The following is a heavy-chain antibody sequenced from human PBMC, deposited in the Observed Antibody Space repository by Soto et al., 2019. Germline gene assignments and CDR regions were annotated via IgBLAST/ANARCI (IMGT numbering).Heavy chain of an antibody. J-gene: IGHJ4*02. CDR1: GFSLSTSGVG. D-gene: IGHD3-9*01. Sequence: QITLKESGPTLVKPTQTLTLTCTFSGFSLSTSGVGVGWIRQPPGKALEWLALIYWDDDKRYSPSLKSRLTITKDPSKNQRVLTITNMDPVHTATYYCAHRLTKIKHYDIRPAVPWGHWGQGTLVTVSS. CDR2: IYWDDDK. CDR3: AHRLTKIKHYDIRPAVPWGH. V-gene: IGHV2-5*02.